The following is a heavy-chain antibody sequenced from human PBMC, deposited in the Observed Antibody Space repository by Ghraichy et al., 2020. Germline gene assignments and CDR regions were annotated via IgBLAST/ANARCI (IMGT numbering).Heavy chain of an antibody. CDR1: GFIFSGYW. D-gene: IGHD6-19*01. CDR3: ARDLGGGWYFDY. Sequence: LSLTCAASGFIFSGYWMSWVRQAPGKGLEWVVNIKKDGSEKYYVESVKGRFTISRDNAKNSLSLQMNSLRAEDTAVYYCARDLGGGWYFDYWGQGTLVTVSS. J-gene: IGHJ4*02. V-gene: IGHV3-7*01. CDR2: IKKDGSEK.